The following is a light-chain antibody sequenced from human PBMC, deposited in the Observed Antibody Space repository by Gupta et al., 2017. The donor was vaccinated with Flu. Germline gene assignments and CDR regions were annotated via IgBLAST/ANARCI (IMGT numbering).Light chain of an antibody. CDR2: AS. CDR3: LHDHSYPWT. Sequence: AIQMTQSPSSLFASVGDRVTITCRASQDIGSNLAWFQHKPGRAPKLIIYASRSQSWVPSRFSGSGSGTNFTLTIESLQPEDLATYYCLHDHSYPWTFGLGTKVEIK. V-gene: IGKV1-6*01. J-gene: IGKJ1*01. CDR1: QDIGSN.